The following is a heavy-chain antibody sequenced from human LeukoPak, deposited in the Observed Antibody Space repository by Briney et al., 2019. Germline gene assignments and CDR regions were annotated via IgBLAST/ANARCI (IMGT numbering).Heavy chain of an antibody. V-gene: IGHV4-34*01. CDR2: INHGGST. CDR3: AREDCSAGTCYVFDY. D-gene: IGHD2-15*01. CDR1: GVSFSGYY. J-gene: IGHJ4*02. Sequence: PSETLSLTCAVYGVSFSGYYWSWIRQPPGKGLEWIGEINHGGSTNYNPSLKSRVTISVDTSKNQFSLKLNSVTAADTAQYYCAREDCSAGTCYVFDYWGQGTLVTVSS.